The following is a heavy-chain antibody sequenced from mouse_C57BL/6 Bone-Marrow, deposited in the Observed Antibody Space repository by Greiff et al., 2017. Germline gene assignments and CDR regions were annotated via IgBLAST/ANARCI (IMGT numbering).Heavy chain of an antibody. CDR1: GYNFKDDY. J-gene: IGHJ3*01. CDR3: TRIAY. V-gene: IGHV14-4*01. CDR2: IDPENGDT. Sequence: VQLKQSGAELVRPGASVKLSCTASGYNFKDDYMHWVKQRPEQGLEWIGWIDPENGDTEYASKFQGKATITVDTSSNTAYLQLSSLTSEDTAVYYCTRIAYLGQGTLVTVSA.